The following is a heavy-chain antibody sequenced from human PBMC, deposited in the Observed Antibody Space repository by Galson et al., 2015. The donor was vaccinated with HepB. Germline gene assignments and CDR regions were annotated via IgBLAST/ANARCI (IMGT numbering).Heavy chain of an antibody. V-gene: IGHV6-1*01. CDR1: GDSVSITSST. J-gene: IGHJ4*02. D-gene: IGHD6-25*01. CDR2: TYYRSKWYN. Sequence: CAISGDSVSITSSTWVWVRQSPSRGLEWLGRTYYRSKWYNDYAVSVKGRITINPDTSKNQFSLELNSVTPEDTAVYHCSRGNYGSGGVPYWGQGALVTVSS. CDR3: SRGNYGSGGVPY.